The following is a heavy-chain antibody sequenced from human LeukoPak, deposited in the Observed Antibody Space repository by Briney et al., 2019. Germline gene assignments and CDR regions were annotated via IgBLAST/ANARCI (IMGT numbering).Heavy chain of an antibody. Sequence: PGGSLRLSCAASGFTFSSYAMHWVRQAPGKGLEWVAVISYDGSNKYYADSVKGRFTISRDNSKNTLYLQMNNLRAEDTAVYYCARDLGDLYYDILTGYYSNGMDVWGQGTTVTVSS. CDR1: GFTFSSYA. J-gene: IGHJ6*02. CDR3: ARDLGDLYYDILTGYYSNGMDV. V-gene: IGHV3-30*04. D-gene: IGHD3-9*01. CDR2: ISYDGSNK.